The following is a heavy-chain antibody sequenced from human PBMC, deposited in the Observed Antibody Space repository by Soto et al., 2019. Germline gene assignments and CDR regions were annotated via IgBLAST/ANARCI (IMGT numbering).Heavy chain of an antibody. Sequence: QVQLVESGGGVVQPGRSLRLSCAASGSTFSSYGMHWVRQAPGKGLEWVAVISYDGSNKYYADSVKGRFTISRDNSKNALYLQMNSLRAEDTAVYYCAKDAGIAVAGTLLSFWGQGTMVTVSS. V-gene: IGHV3-30*18. CDR3: AKDAGIAVAGTLLSF. D-gene: IGHD6-19*01. CDR1: GSTFSSYG. CDR2: ISYDGSNK. J-gene: IGHJ3*01.